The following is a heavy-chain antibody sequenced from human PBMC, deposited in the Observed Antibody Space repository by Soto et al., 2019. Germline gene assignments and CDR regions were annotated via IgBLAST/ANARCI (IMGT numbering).Heavy chain of an antibody. CDR2: INSDGSST. J-gene: IGHJ6*03. V-gene: IGHV3-74*01. Sequence: GGSLRLSCAASGVTFSSYWMHWVRQAPGKGLVWVSRINSDGSSTSYADSVKGRFTISRDNAKNTLYLQMNSLRAEDTAVYYCAGQAPYYYYYYMDVWGKGTTVTVSS. CDR3: AGQAPYYYYYYMDV. CDR1: GVTFSSYW.